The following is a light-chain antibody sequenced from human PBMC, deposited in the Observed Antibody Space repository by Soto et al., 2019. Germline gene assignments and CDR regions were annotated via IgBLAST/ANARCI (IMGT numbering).Light chain of an antibody. CDR1: QSVSSY. V-gene: IGKV3-11*01. J-gene: IGKJ4*01. CDR2: DAS. Sequence: EIVLTQSPATLSLSPGERATLSCRASQSVSSYLAWYQQKPGQAPRLLIYDASNRATGIPARFSGSGSGTDFTLTISSLEPEDFAVYYCQQRSNWPRELTFGGRTKVEIK. CDR3: QQRSNWPRELT.